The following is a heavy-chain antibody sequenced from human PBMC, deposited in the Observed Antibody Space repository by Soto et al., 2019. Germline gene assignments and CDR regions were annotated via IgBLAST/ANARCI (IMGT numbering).Heavy chain of an antibody. V-gene: IGHV5-51*01. CDR1: GYGFTSYW. CDR3: ARPAVFSSSGLYFDY. D-gene: IGHD6-6*01. Sequence: PGESLKISCKGSGYGFTSYWIGWVRQMPGKGLEWMGIIYPGDSDTRYSPSFQGQVTISADKSISTAYLQWSSLKASDTAMYYCARPAVFSSSGLYFDYWGQGTLVTVSS. J-gene: IGHJ4*02. CDR2: IYPGDSDT.